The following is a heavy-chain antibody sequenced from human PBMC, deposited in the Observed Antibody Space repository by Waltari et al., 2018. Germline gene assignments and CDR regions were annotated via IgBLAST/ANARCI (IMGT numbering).Heavy chain of an antibody. CDR2: INHSGST. Sequence: QVQLQHWVAGRLKPSETLSLTCAAFGGSFCGSVCSWIRPPPGKGMEWIREINHSGSTNYNPSIKRQVTISVATSKNPFSLKLSTVTAADTAVYYCARGGLRGTYYYYYYMDVWGKGTTVTVSS. V-gene: IGHV4-34*01. D-gene: IGHD4-17*01. CDR1: GGSFCGSV. CDR3: ARGGLRGTYYYYYYMDV. J-gene: IGHJ6*03.